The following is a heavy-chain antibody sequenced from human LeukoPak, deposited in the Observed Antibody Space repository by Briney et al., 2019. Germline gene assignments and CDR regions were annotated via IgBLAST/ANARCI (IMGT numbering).Heavy chain of an antibody. CDR3: TRDAGRREDY. CDR2: ISSSGSTI. D-gene: IGHD1-26*01. Sequence: GGSLRLSCAASRFVFSSYEMNWVRQAPGKGLEWVSYISSSGSTIYYADSVQGRFTISRDNAKNSLYLQMNSLRDEDTAVYYCTRDAGRREDYWGQGTLVTVSS. CDR1: RFVFSSYE. J-gene: IGHJ4*02. V-gene: IGHV3-48*03.